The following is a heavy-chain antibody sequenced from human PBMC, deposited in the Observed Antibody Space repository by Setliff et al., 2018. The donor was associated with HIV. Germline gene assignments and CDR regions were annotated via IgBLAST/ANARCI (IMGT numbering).Heavy chain of an antibody. J-gene: IGHJ4*02. CDR3: ARHAAAAPFRY. Sequence: PSETLSLTCSVSGGTIASGGHYWSWIRQPPGKGLEWIGSIYYSGSTYYNPSLKSRVTISADTSKNQFSLKLCSVTAADTAVYFCARHAAAAPFRYWGQGTLVTVSS. CDR1: GGTIASGGHY. CDR2: IYYSGST. V-gene: IGHV4-39*01. D-gene: IGHD6-13*01.